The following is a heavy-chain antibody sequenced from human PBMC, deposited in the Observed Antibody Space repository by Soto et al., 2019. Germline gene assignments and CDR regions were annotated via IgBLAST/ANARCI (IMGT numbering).Heavy chain of an antibody. J-gene: IGHJ4*02. CDR3: ARDLYDFWSCYSSPVAMVSWTLDY. V-gene: IGHV1-2*02. CDR2: INPNSGGT. D-gene: IGHD3-3*01. CDR1: GYTFTGYY. Sequence: ASVKVSCKASGYTFTGYYMHWVRQASGQGLEWMGWINPNSGGTNYAQKFQGRVTMTRDTSISTAYMELSRLRSDDTAVYYCARDLYDFWSCYSSPVAMVSWTLDYWGQGTLVTVSS.